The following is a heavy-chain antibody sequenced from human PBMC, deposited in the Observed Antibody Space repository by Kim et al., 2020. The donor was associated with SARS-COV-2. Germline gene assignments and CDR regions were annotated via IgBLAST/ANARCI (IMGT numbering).Heavy chain of an antibody. Sequence: GGSLRLSCAASGFTFSSYAMHWVRQAPGKGLEWVAAISGNGSITYYADSVKGRFTISRDNSKNTLYLQMNSLRAEDTAVYYCAKDSFSSSSFNYYVDYF. CDR2: ISGNGSIT. CDR3: AKDSFSSSSFNYYVDYF. CDR1: GFTFSSYA. D-gene: IGHD3-10*02. V-gene: IGHV3-23*01. J-gene: IGHJ1*01.